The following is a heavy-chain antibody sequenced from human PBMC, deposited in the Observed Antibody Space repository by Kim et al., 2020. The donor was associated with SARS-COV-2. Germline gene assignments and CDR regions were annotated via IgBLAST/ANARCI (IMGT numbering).Heavy chain of an antibody. V-gene: IGHV3-21*01. CDR2: ITSSNYI. CDR1: GFTFSSYS. J-gene: IGHJ6*02. D-gene: IGHD3-3*01. Sequence: GGSLRLSCAASGFTFSSYSMNWVRQAPGKGLEWVSFITSSNYINYADYVKGRFTISTNNANNSLYLQMISLRTEDTAVYYCATCSIFVLIMDYSMDAWG. CDR3: ATCSIFVLIMDYSMDA.